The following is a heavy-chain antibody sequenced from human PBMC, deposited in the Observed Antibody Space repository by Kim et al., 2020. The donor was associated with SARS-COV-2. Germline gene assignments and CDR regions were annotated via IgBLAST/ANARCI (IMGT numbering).Heavy chain of an antibody. D-gene: IGHD6-13*01. J-gene: IGHJ6*02. Sequence: GGSLRLSCAASGFTFDDYAMHWVRQAPGKGLEWVSGISWNSGSIGYADSVKGRFTISRDNAKNSLYLQMNSLRAEDTALYYCAKFGIAAAGRDYYYYYGMDVWGQGTTVTVSS. CDR2: ISWNSGSI. CDR3: AKFGIAAAGRDYYYYYGMDV. CDR1: GFTFDDYA. V-gene: IGHV3-9*01.